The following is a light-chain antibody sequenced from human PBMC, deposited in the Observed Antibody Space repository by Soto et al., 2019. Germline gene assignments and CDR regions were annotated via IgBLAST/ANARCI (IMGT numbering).Light chain of an antibody. V-gene: IGLV2-14*01. J-gene: IGLJ3*02. Sequence: QSLLTQPASVSGSRGQSITISCTGTSSDVGGYYNYVSWYQQHPGKAPKLMIYEVTNRPSGVSNRFSGSKSGNTASLTISGLQAEDEADYYCSSYTSSSTWVCGGGTK. CDR1: SSDVGGYYNY. CDR2: EVT. CDR3: SSYTSSSTWV.